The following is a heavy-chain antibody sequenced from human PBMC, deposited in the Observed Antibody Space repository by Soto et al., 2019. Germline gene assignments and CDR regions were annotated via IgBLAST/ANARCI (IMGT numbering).Heavy chain of an antibody. J-gene: IGHJ3*01. CDR2: ISSGSDYI. Sequence: EVQLVESGGGLVKPGGSLRLSCAASGFTFSSYSMNWVRQAPGKGLEWVSSISSGSDYIFYADSVKGRFTISRDNDKNSLFMKMNSMTAEDTAVYYCARSPVGDAFNVWGQGTVVTVSS. CDR1: GFTFSSYS. V-gene: IGHV3-21*01. CDR3: ARSPVGDAFNV.